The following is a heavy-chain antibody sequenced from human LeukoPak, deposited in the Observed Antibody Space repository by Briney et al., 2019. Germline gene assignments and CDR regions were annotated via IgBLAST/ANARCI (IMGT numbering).Heavy chain of an antibody. J-gene: IGHJ4*02. CDR2: VYYSGST. CDR1: GGSISSHY. D-gene: IGHD6-13*01. V-gene: IGHV4-59*11. CDR3: ARYNSWYYFDL. Sequence: PSETLSLTCTVSGGSISSHYWSWIRRAPGKGLEWIGQVYYSGSTEYNPSLKSRVTVAVDTSKNQFSLKLSSVTAADTAVYYCARYNSWYYFDLWGQGTLVTVSS.